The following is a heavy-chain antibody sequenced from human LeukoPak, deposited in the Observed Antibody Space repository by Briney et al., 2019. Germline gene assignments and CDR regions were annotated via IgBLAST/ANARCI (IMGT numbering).Heavy chain of an antibody. D-gene: IGHD4-23*01. J-gene: IGHJ6*02. V-gene: IGHV1-69*01. CDR1: GGTLSTYS. CDR3: ARGLSRWSTPTCSYYYRMDV. Sequence: SVRVSCKASGGTLSTYSISWVRQAPGQGLEWMGGIIPIFNTINYAQRFQGRVTLTADESTNTAYMELSSLRSEDTAVYYCARGLSRWSTPTCSYYYRMDVWGQGTTVAVSS. CDR2: IIPIFNTI.